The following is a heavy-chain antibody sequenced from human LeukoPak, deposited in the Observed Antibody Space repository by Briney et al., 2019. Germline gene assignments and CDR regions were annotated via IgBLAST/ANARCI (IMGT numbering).Heavy chain of an antibody. D-gene: IGHD2-2*01. CDR3: AKTTSGYASSFAC. CDR1: GFTFNDYA. Sequence: PGGSLRLSCAASGFTFNDYAMHWVRQAPGQGLEWVSGISWNGNSIDYADSAKGRFTISRDNAKNSLYLQMNSLRAEDSALYFCAKTTSGYASSFACWGQGTLVTVSS. V-gene: IGHV3-9*01. CDR2: ISWNGNSI. J-gene: IGHJ4*02.